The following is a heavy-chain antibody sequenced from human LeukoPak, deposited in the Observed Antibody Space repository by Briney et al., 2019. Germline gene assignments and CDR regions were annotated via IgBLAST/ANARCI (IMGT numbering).Heavy chain of an antibody. J-gene: IGHJ5*02. V-gene: IGHV1-46*01. CDR2: INPSGGST. Sequence: ASVKVSCKASGYTFTSYYMHWVRQAPGQGLEWMGLINPSGGSTSYAQKFQGRVTMTRDTSTSTVYMELSSLRSEDTAVYYCARATVTLNWFDPWGQGTLVTVSS. CDR1: GYTFTSYY. CDR3: ARATVTLNWFDP. D-gene: IGHD4-17*01.